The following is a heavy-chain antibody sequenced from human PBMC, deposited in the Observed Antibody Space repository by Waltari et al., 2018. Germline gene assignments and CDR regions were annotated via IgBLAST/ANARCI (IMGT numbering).Heavy chain of an antibody. Sequence: QVQLQESGPGLVKPSETLSLTCTVPGGSITSYYWSWFRQPPVKGLEWIGNIYYTGTTKYSPALKSRVTMSVDTTKDQFSLKVTSVTAADTAMYYCARHEGGGLNALWGQGTLVTVSS. CDR3: ARHEGGGLNAL. CDR1: GGSITSYY. J-gene: IGHJ4*02. D-gene: IGHD3-16*01. V-gene: IGHV4-59*08. CDR2: IYYTGTT.